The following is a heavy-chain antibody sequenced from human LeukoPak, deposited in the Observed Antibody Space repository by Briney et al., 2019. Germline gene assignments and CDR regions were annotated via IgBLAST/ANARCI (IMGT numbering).Heavy chain of an antibody. CDR2: INHSGST. CDR3: RGGVEIAVAGIGY. V-gene: IGHV4-34*01. CDR1: GGSFSGYY. Sequence: PSETLSLTCAVYGGSFSGYYWSWIRQPPGKGLEWVGEINHSGSTNYNPSLKSRVTIPVDTSKNQFSLNLGAVTAAAPAVIYCRGGVEIAVAGIGYWGQGTLVTVSS. D-gene: IGHD6-19*01. J-gene: IGHJ4*02.